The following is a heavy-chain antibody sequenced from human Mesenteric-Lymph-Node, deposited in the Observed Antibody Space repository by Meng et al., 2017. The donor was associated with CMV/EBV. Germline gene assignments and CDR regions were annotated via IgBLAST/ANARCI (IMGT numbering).Heavy chain of an antibody. CDR1: GFTSSSYG. D-gene: IGHD2-15*01. J-gene: IGHJ4*02. CDR3: TRSYYSGFFDY. CDR2: IWHDGSNI. Sequence: GESLKISCVASGFTSSSYGMNWVRQAPGKGLEWVAGIWHDGSNIHYGDSVKGRFNISRDNSKNTLYLQMNSLRPEDTAVYYCTRSYYSGFFDYCGQGTLVTVSS. V-gene: IGHV3-30*02.